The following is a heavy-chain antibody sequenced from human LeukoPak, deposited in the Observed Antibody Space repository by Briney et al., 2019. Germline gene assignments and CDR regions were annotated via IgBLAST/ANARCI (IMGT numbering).Heavy chain of an antibody. CDR1: GGSITGHY. Sequence: ASETLSLTCAVSGGSITGHYWNWIRQTPGMRLDWIGYTSYSRTTIYNSYFKGRATMSIETSKNQLYLNLTSVTATDTAVYYCARLGHSDGWYMGAFDIWGQRTTVIVSS. V-gene: IGHV4-59*08. CDR3: ARLGHSDGWYMGAFDI. CDR2: TSYSRTT. D-gene: IGHD6-19*01. J-gene: IGHJ3*02.